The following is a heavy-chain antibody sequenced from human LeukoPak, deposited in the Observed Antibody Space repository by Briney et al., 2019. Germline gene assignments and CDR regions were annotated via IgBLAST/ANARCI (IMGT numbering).Heavy chain of an antibody. Sequence: SETLSLTCTVSGGSISSYYWSWGRQPPGKGVEWSGDIYYSGRTNYNPSLKRRVTISVETCKKQFSRKRSSVTAADTAVYYCARTTDYGDYCDAFHIWGQGTMLTVSS. D-gene: IGHD4-17*01. J-gene: IGHJ3*02. CDR3: ARTTDYGDYCDAFHI. CDR1: GGSISSYY. V-gene: IGHV4-59*01. CDR2: IYYSGRT.